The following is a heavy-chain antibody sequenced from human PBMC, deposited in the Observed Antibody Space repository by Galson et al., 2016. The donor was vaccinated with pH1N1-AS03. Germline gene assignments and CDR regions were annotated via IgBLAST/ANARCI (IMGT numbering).Heavy chain of an antibody. Sequence: SLRLSCAGSGFTFSSYPMHWVRQALGKGLEWVAVISYDASHIYYADSVKGQFTISRDNSRNTLYLQMNSLRPDDTAVYFCARQIETGIWFLDYWGQGTLVTVSS. V-gene: IGHV3-30*04. CDR1: GFTFSSYP. D-gene: IGHD3-10*01. J-gene: IGHJ4*02. CDR2: ISYDASHI. CDR3: ARQIETGIWFLDY.